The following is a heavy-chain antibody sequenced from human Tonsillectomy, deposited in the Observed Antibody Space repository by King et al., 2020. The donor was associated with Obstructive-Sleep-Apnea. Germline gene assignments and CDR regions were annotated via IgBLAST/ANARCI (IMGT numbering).Heavy chain of an antibody. Sequence: VQLVESGAEVKKPGASVKVSCKASGYTFTSYYMHWVRQAPGQGLEWMGIINPSGGSTSYAQKFQGRVTMTRDTSTSTVYMGLSSLRSEDTAVYYCARDLQWGAGGYWGQGTLVTVSS. CDR3: ARDLQWGAGGY. V-gene: IGHV1-46*03. CDR2: INPSGGST. CDR1: GYTFTSYY. J-gene: IGHJ4*02. D-gene: IGHD4-11*01.